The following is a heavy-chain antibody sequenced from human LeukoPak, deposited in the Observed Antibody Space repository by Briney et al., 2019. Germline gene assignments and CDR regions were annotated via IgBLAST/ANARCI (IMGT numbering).Heavy chain of an antibody. V-gene: IGHV3-23*01. CDR1: GFTFSAYT. Sequence: GGSLRLSCAASGFTFSAYTINWVRQAPGKGLEWVSATSGSGGSPYYADSVKGRFTIFRDNSKNTVYLQMNSLRAEDTAVYYCAKEEGTTMFDAFDIWGQGTMVTVSS. CDR2: TSGSGGSP. CDR3: AKEEGTTMFDAFDI. D-gene: IGHD4-17*01. J-gene: IGHJ3*02.